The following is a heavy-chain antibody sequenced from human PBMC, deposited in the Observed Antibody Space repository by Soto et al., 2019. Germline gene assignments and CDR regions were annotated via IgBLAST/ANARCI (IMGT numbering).Heavy chain of an antibody. D-gene: IGHD3-10*01. CDR3: ASIKITMVRVYYGMDV. Sequence: GGSLRLSCAASGFTFSSYSMNWVRQAPGKGLEWVSSISSSSSYIYYADSVKGRFTISRDNAKNSLYLQMNSLRAEDTVVYYCASIKITMVRVYYGMDVWGQGTTVTVSS. CDR1: GFTFSSYS. J-gene: IGHJ6*02. CDR2: ISSSSSYI. V-gene: IGHV3-21*01.